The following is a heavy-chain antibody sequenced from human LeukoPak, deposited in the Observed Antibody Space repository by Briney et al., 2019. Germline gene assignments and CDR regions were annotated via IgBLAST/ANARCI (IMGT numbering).Heavy chain of an antibody. V-gene: IGHV3-7*01. CDR1: GFTFSRYW. CDR2: MKEDGSDK. J-gene: IGHJ4*02. D-gene: IGHD6-13*01. CDR3: ARVAEAAAFDS. Sequence: GGSLRLSCAASGFTFSRYWMSWVRQAPGKGLEWVANMKEDGSDKYYVDSVKGRLTISRDNSKNSLYLQMNSLRAEDTAVYYCARVAEAAAFDSWGQGTLVTVSS.